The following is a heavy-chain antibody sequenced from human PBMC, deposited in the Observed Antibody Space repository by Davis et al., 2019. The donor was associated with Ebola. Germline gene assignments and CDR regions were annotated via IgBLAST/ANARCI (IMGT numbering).Heavy chain of an antibody. V-gene: IGHV3-74*01. CDR2: IHRDGTST. CDR3: AGGKDSTGWYGDDAFDF. D-gene: IGHD6-19*01. CDR1: GFSFSSTW. Sequence: HTGGSLRLSCAASGFSFSSTWMHWVRQAPGKGLVWVSRIHRDGTSTIYTDSVKGRFTISRDNAKNSLYLQMNSLRPEDTAVYYCAGGKDSTGWYGDDAFDFWGPGTMVTVSS. J-gene: IGHJ3*01.